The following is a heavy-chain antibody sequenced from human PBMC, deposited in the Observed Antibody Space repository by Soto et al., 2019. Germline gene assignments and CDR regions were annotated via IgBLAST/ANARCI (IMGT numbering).Heavy chain of an antibody. Sequence: PSETLSLTCAVYCGSFSGYYWSWIRQPPGKGLEWIGEINHSGSTNYNPSLKSRVTISVDTSKNQFSLKLSSVTAADTAVYYCARFKLVVAAKGGMDVWGQGTTVTVSS. CDR1: CGSFSGYY. CDR3: ARFKLVVAAKGGMDV. D-gene: IGHD2-15*01. V-gene: IGHV4-34*01. J-gene: IGHJ6*02. CDR2: INHSGST.